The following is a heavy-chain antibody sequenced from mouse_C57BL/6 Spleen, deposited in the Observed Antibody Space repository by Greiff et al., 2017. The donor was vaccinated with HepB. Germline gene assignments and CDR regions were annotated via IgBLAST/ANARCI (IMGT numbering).Heavy chain of an antibody. CDR1: GYTFTDYY. CDR2: INPNNGGT. J-gene: IGHJ4*01. D-gene: IGHD1-1*01. V-gene: IGHV1-26*01. Sequence: EVQLQQSGPELVKPGASVKISCKASGYTFTDYYMNWVKQSHGKSLEWIGDINPNNGGTSYNQKFKGKATLTVDKSSSTAYMELRSLTSEDSAVYDCAGQYYGSSDGDALDYWGHGTSVTVCS. CDR3: AGQYYGSSDGDALDY.